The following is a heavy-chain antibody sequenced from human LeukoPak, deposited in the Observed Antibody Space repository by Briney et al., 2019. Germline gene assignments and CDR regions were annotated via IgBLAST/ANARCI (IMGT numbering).Heavy chain of an antibody. CDR1: GYTFTSYY. CDR3: ARETRLRWTDY. J-gene: IGHJ4*02. D-gene: IGHD5-24*01. V-gene: IGHV1-46*01. CDR2: INPSGGST. Sequence: ASVKVSCKASGYTFTSYYMHWVRQAPGQGLEWMGIINPSGGSTSYAQKFQGRVTMTRDMSTSTVYMELSSLRSEDTAVYYCARETRLRWTDYWGQGILVTVSS.